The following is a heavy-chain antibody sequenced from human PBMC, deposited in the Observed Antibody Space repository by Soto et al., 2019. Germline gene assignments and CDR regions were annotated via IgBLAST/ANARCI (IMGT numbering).Heavy chain of an antibody. CDR2: ISGGGDAT. J-gene: IGHJ4*02. V-gene: IGHV3-23*01. D-gene: IGHD7-27*01. CDR3: AKKSLGSITLPALYYFDY. CDR1: GFTFANYA. Sequence: EVQLLESGGGLVQPGGSLRLSCAASGFTFANYAFSWVRQPPGKGLEWVSVISGGGDATYYPDSVKGRFTTSRDNSKNTVYLQMNSLRAEDTAVYYCAKKSLGSITLPALYYFDYWGQGTLVTVSS.